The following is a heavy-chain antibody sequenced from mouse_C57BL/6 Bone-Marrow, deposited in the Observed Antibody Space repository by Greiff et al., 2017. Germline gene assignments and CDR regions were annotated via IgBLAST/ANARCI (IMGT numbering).Heavy chain of an antibody. D-gene: IGHD1-1*01. Sequence: QVQLKQPGAELVKPGASVKLSCKASGYTFTSYWMHWVKQRPGRGLEWIGRIDPNSGGTKYNEKFKSKATLTVDKPSSTAYMQLSSLTSEDSAVYYCAREGDYGPYWYFDVWGTGTTVTVSS. CDR2: IDPNSGGT. J-gene: IGHJ1*03. CDR3: AREGDYGPYWYFDV. V-gene: IGHV1-72*01. CDR1: GYTFTSYW.